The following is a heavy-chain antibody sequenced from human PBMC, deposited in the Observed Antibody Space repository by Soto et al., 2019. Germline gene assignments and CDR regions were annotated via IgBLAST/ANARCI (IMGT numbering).Heavy chain of an antibody. Sequence: ASVKLSCKCSGYTFTGYYMHWVRQAPGQGLEWMGWINPNSGGTNYAQKFQGWVTMTRDASISTAYMERSRLRSDDTAVYYCARDLSPLRYLEGFDYWGQGTLVTVSS. CDR3: ARDLSPLRYLEGFDY. CDR1: GYTFTGYY. D-gene: IGHD3-3*01. V-gene: IGHV1-2*04. CDR2: INPNSGGT. J-gene: IGHJ4*02.